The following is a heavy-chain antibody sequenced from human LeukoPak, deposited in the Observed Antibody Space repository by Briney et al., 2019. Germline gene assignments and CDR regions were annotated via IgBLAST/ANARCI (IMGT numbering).Heavy chain of an antibody. CDR3: AKNLYYSPNYYDMDV. D-gene: IGHD1-26*01. V-gene: IGHV3-23*01. CDR1: GFTFTNYA. J-gene: IGHJ6*03. Sequence: PGGSLRLSCAASGFTFTNYAMNWVRQAPGKGLEWVSAISSSGGSTYYAGSVKGRFTISRDNSKNTMYLQMNSLRAEDTALYYCAKNLYYSPNYYDMDVWGKGTTVTVSS. CDR2: ISSSGGST.